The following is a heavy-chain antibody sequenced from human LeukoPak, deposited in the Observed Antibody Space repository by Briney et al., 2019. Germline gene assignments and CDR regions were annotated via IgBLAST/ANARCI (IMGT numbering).Heavy chain of an antibody. CDR1: GGSISSSNW. CDR3: ARRAGAYSHPYDY. Sequence: PSGTLSLTCTVSGGSISSSNWWSWVRQPPGKGLEWIGEIYHSGRTNYNPSLKSRVTISVDKSKNQFSLKLSSVTAADTAVYYCARRAGAYSHPYDYWGQGTLVTVSS. J-gene: IGHJ4*02. V-gene: IGHV4-4*02. CDR2: IYHSGRT. D-gene: IGHD4/OR15-4a*01.